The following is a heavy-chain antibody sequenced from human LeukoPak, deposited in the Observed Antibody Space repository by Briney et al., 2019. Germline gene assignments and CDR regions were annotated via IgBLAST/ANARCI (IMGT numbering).Heavy chain of an antibody. J-gene: IGHJ6*02. V-gene: IGHV3-74*01. CDR1: GFTFSSYW. CDR2: INSDGSST. CDR3: ARDYDYYYGMDV. Sequence: GGSLRLSCAASGFTFSSYWMHWVRQAPGKGLVWVSRINSDGSSTSYADSVKGRFTISRDNAKNTLYLQMDSLRAEDTAVYYCARDYDYYYGMDVWGQGTTVTVSS.